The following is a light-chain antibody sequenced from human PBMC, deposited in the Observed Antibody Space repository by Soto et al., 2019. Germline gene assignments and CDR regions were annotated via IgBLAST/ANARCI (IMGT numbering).Light chain of an antibody. CDR2: DAS. CDR1: QSISNY. V-gene: IGKV3-11*01. J-gene: IGKJ4*01. Sequence: EIVLTQSPGTLSLSPGERATLSCSASQSISNYLAWYQHKPGQAPRLLISDASKRASGVPARFSDSGSGTDFTLTISSLEPEDFAVYYCQQRSQWPPLTFGGGTTVEIK. CDR3: QQRSQWPPLT.